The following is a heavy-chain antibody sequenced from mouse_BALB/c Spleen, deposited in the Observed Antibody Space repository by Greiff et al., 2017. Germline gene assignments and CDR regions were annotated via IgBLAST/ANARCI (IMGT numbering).Heavy chain of an antibody. V-gene: IGHV5-4*02. CDR3: ARDYGNYAMDY. CDR1: GFTFSDYY. D-gene: IGHD2-1*01. Sequence: EVKLVESGGGLVQPGGSRKLSCAASGFTFSDYYMYWVRQTPEKRLEWVATISDGGSYTYYPDSVKGRFTISRDNAKNNLYLQMSSLKSEDTAMYYCARDYGNYAMDYWGQGTSVTVSS. J-gene: IGHJ4*01. CDR2: ISDGGSYT.